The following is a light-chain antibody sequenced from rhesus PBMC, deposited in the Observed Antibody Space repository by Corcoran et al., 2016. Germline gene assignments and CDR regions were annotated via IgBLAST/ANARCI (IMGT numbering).Light chain of an antibody. V-gene: IGKV3-35*01. J-gene: IGKJ1*01. CDR1: QSVSRS. CDR2: DSS. Sequence: EIVLTQSPATLSLSPGERATLSCRASQSVSRSLAWYQQNPGQTPRLPICDSSTRAGGIPARFSGSGSGTDFTLTISNLEPEDVRIYYCQQYGDWPWTFGQGTKVDIK. CDR3: QQYGDWPWT.